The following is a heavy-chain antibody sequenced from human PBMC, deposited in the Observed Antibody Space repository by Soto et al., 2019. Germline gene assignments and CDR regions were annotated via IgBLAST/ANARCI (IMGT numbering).Heavy chain of an antibody. CDR1: GFMFSRYG. Sequence: QVQLVESGGGVVQPGRSLRLSCAASGFMFSRYGMHWVRQAPGKGLDWVSVISFDESSRFYADSVKGRFTISRDNSRNTLYLRMTSLRPEDTAVYYCAKDREKRSCTATTWHLGMDVWGQGTTVTVSS. CDR3: AKDREKRSCTATTWHLGMDV. V-gene: IGHV3-30*18. J-gene: IGHJ6*01. CDR2: ISFDESSR. D-gene: IGHD2-8*02.